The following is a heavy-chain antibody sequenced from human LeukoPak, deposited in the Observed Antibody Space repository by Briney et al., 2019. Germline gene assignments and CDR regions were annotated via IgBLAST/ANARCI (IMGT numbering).Heavy chain of an antibody. V-gene: IGHV3-74*01. CDR2: INADEDRA. Sequence: GGSLRLSCAASGFTFSDYWMHWVRQAPGKGLVWVSHINADEDRAAYADSVKGRFTISRDNARNTLYLQMNSLRAEDTAVYYCARILPYSSSWVFDYWGQGTLVTVSS. J-gene: IGHJ4*02. CDR3: ARILPYSSSWVFDY. D-gene: IGHD6-13*01. CDR1: GFTFSDYW.